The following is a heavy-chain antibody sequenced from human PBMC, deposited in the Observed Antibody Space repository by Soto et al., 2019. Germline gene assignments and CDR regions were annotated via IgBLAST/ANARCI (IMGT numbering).Heavy chain of an antibody. CDR1: GFTCSDHY. CDR2: SRDKANSYST. D-gene: IGHD2-8*01. J-gene: IGHJ6*02. CDR3: ARWNGGRYGMAV. Sequence: EVQLVESGGGLVQPGGSLGLTCAASGFTCSDHYVDWVRQAPGKGLEWVVRSRDKANSYSTEYAASGSGRFTVSRDDSKSSVYLKMNSLKIEDTAVYYCARWNGGRYGMAVWGQGTTVTVSS. V-gene: IGHV3-72*01.